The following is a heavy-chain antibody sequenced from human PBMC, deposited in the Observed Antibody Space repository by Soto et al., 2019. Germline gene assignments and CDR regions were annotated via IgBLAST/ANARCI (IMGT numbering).Heavy chain of an antibody. D-gene: IGHD3-16*02. CDR3: AKDQRRDYDYLWGSYRRD. CDR1: GGSFSPNY. CDR2: IYYSGNT. J-gene: IGHJ4*02. V-gene: IGHV4-59*06. Sequence: PSDTLSLTCTVSGGSFSPNYWAWIRQPPGKGLEWIGCIYYSGNTYYNPSLKSRVTISIDTSKNQFSLKLSSVTAEDTAVYYCAKDQRRDYDYLWGSYRRDWGQGTLVTVSS.